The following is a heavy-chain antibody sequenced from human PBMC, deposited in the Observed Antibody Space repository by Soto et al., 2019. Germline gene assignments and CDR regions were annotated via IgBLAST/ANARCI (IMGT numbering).Heavy chain of an antibody. V-gene: IGHV4-34*01. CDR3: ARAGKAAYYYYYGMDV. CDR1: GGSFSGYY. CDR2: INHSGST. Sequence: SETLSLTCAVYGGSFSGYYWSWIRQPPGKGLEWIGEINHSGSTNYNPSLKSRVTISVDTSKNQFSLKLSSVTAADTAVYYCARAGKAAYYYYYGMDVWGQGTKVT. J-gene: IGHJ6*02. D-gene: IGHD2-15*01.